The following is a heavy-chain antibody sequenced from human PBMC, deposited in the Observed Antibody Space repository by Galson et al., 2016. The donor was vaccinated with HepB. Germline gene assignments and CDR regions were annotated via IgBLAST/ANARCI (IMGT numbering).Heavy chain of an antibody. CDR3: TRVGYGTYVGRSRYYFDY. CDR2: IRSKTYGGTT. V-gene: IGHV3-49*04. Sequence: SLRLSCATSGFTFGDYAMSWVRQAPGKGLEWVGLIRSKTYGGTTDYAASVKDRIIISRDDSKTIAYLQVNSLKTEDTAVYYCTRVGYGTYVGRSRYYFDYWGQGTLVTVSS. J-gene: IGHJ4*02. D-gene: IGHD4-23*01. CDR1: GFTFGDYA.